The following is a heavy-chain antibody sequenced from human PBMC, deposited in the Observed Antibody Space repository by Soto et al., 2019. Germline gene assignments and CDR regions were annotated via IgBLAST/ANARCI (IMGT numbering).Heavy chain of an antibody. J-gene: IGHJ4*02. CDR3: ARGTTYYYGSGSYSLDPFDY. CDR2: ISAYNGNT. V-gene: IGHV1-18*01. CDR1: GYTFTSYG. Sequence: GASVKVSCKASGYTFTSYGISWVRQAPGQGLEWMGWISAYNGNTNYAQKLQGRVTMTTDTSTSTAYMELRSLRSDDTAVYYCARGTTYYYGSGSYSLDPFDYWGQGTLVTVSS. D-gene: IGHD3-10*01.